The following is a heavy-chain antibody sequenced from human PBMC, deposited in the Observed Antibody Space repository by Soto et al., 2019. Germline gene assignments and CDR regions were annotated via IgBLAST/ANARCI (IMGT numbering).Heavy chain of an antibody. J-gene: IGHJ4*02. CDR2: INPSRGLT. CDR3: ARDGVPIAGRSGYFDY. CDR1: GYNFNNYY. Sequence: ASVKVSCKASGYNFNNYYIHWVRQTPGQGPEWIGVINPSRGLTTYSQRFQGRVSMTRDTSTTTVYMELSSLRSEDTAIYYCARDGVPIAGRSGYFDYWGPGTEVT. D-gene: IGHD6-19*01. V-gene: IGHV1-46*02.